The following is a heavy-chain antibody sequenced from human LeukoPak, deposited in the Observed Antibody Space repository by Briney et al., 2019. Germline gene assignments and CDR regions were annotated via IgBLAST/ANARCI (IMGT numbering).Heavy chain of an antibody. CDR2: INPSGGST. CDR1: GYTFTSYY. V-gene: IGHV1-46*01. Sequence: ASVKVSCKASGYTFTSYYMHWVRQAPGQGLEWMGIINPSGGSTSYAQKFQGRVTMTRDTSTSTVYMELSSLRSEDTAVYYCARDVQEYYGSGSYYYYYGMDVWGKGTTVTVPS. J-gene: IGHJ6*04. D-gene: IGHD3-10*01. CDR3: ARDVQEYYGSGSYYYYYGMDV.